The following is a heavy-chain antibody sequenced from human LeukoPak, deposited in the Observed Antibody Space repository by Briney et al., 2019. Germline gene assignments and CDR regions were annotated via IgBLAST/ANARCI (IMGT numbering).Heavy chain of an antibody. CDR3: AKDPKGIVGAPFDY. J-gene: IGHJ4*02. CDR2: ISGDGGST. Sequence: GGSLRLSCAASEFTFDDYAMTWVGQAPGRGLNWVSLISGDGGSTYYADSVKGRFTISRDNSKNSLYLQMNSLRTEDTALYYCAKDPKGIVGAPFDYWGQGTLVTVSS. D-gene: IGHD1-26*01. CDR1: EFTFDDYA. V-gene: IGHV3-43*02.